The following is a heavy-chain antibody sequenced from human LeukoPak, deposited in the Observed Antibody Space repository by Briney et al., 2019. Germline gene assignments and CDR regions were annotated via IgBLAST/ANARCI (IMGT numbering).Heavy chain of an antibody. CDR2: INTDGSST. J-gene: IGHJ4*02. V-gene: IGHV3-74*01. D-gene: IGHD2-21*02. CDR3: ARELPREVTLDY. CDR1: GFPFIGYE. Sequence: AGGSLRLSCAASGFPFIGYEMQWVRHAPGKGLVWVSRINTDGSSTNYADPVKGRFTISRYNAKNTLYLQMNSLRAEDTGVYYCARELPREVTLDYWGQGTLVTVSS.